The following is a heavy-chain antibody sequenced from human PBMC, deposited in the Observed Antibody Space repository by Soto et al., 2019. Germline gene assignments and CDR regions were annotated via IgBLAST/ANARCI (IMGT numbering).Heavy chain of an antibody. CDR3: ARVGGCSGGSCYSPDFDY. Sequence: PSETLSLTCTVSGGSISSYYWGWIRQPPGKGLEWIGYIYYSGSTNYNPSLKSRVTISVDTSKNQFSLKLSSVTAADTAVYYCARVGGCSGGSCYSPDFDYWGQGTLVTVSS. CDR2: IYYSGST. CDR1: GGSISSYY. J-gene: IGHJ4*02. V-gene: IGHV4-59*01. D-gene: IGHD2-15*01.